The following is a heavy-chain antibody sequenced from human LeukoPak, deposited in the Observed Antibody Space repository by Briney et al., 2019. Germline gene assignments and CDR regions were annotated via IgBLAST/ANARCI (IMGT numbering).Heavy chain of an antibody. J-gene: IGHJ6*04. CDR1: GGTFSSYA. CDR3: ARDPSVVVVPADGYHYYGMDV. V-gene: IGHV1-69*06. CDR2: IIPIFGTA. D-gene: IGHD2-2*01. Sequence: ASVKVSCKASGGTFSSYAISWVRQAPGQGLEWMGGIIPIFGTANYAQKFQGRVTITADKSTSTAYMELSSLRSEDTAVYYCARDPSVVVVPADGYHYYGMDVWGKGTTVTVSS.